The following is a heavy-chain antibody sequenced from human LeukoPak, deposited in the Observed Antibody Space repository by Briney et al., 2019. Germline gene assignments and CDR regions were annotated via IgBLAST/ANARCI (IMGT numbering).Heavy chain of an antibody. J-gene: IGHJ4*02. CDR3: ARWAVAELGLDY. CDR2: IHYSGDT. D-gene: IGHD6-19*01. CDR1: GGSVSSGSYY. V-gene: IGHV4-61*01. Sequence: SETPSLTCTVSGGSVSSGSYYWSWIRQPPGKGLEWITYIHYSGDTNYNPSLKSRVTISVDTSKNQFSLKLRSVTAADTAVYYCARWAVAELGLDYWGQGTLVTVSS.